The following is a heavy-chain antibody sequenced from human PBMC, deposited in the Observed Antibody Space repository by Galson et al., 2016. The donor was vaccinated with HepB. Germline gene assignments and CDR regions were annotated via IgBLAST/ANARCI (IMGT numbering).Heavy chain of an antibody. CDR2: ISSGGSTM. J-gene: IGHJ6*02. CDR1: GFTFSSSG. Sequence: SLRLSCAASGFTFSSSGMNWVRQAPGKGLEWLSYISSGGSTMYYADSVKGRFTVSRDSAKNSLFLHMKSLRDEDTALYYCASREGDSQRGYYFGMDVWGQGTTVTVSS. D-gene: IGHD2-21*02. CDR3: ASREGDSQRGYYFGMDV. V-gene: IGHV3-48*02.